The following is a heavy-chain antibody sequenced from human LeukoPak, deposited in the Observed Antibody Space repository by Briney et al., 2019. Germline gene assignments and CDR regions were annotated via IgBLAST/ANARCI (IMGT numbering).Heavy chain of an antibody. V-gene: IGHV3-48*01. CDR2: ISSSSSTI. Sequence: PGGSLRLSCAASGFTFSSYSMNWVRQAPGKGLEWVSYISSSSSTIYYADSVKGRFTISRDNAKNSLYLQMNSLRAEDTAVYYCARADDMLTDYWGQGTLVTVSS. J-gene: IGHJ4*02. CDR3: ARADDMLTDY. CDR1: GFTFSSYS. D-gene: IGHD3-9*01.